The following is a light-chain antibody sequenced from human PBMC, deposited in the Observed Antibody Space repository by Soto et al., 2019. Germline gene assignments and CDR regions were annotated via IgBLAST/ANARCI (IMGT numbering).Light chain of an antibody. Sequence: QSALTQPPSVSGSPGQSVTISCTGTSSDVGSYNRVSWYQQPPGTAPKLMIYEVSNRPSGVPDRFSGSKSGNTASLTISGXXXXXXXDYYCSSYTSSSTLLFGGGTKL. V-gene: IGLV2-18*02. J-gene: IGLJ2*01. CDR2: EVS. CDR1: SSDVGSYNR. CDR3: SSYTSSSTLL.